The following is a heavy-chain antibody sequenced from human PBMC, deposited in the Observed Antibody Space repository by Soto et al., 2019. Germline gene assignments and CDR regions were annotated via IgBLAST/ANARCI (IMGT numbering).Heavy chain of an antibody. CDR3: ASLWFGDPNWFDP. Sequence: ASVKVSCKASGYTFTGYYMHWLRQAPGQGLEWMGWINPNSGGTNYAQKFQGRVTMTRDTSISTAYMELSRLRSDDTAVYYCASLWFGDPNWFDPWGQGTLVTVSS. V-gene: IGHV1-2*02. CDR1: GYTFTGYY. CDR2: INPNSGGT. J-gene: IGHJ5*02. D-gene: IGHD3-10*01.